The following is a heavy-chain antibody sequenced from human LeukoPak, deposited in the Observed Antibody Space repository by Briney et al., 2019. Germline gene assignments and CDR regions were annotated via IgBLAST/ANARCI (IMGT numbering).Heavy chain of an antibody. D-gene: IGHD6-13*01. V-gene: IGHV1-2*02. CDR2: INPNSGGT. Sequence: GASVKVSCKASGGTFSSYAISWVRQAPGQGLEWMGWINPNSGGTNYAQKFQGRVTMTRDTSISTAYMELSRLRSDDTAVYYCARGGGSSWYGGTSPDYWGQGTLVTVSS. J-gene: IGHJ4*02. CDR1: GGTFSSYA. CDR3: ARGGGSSWYGGTSPDY.